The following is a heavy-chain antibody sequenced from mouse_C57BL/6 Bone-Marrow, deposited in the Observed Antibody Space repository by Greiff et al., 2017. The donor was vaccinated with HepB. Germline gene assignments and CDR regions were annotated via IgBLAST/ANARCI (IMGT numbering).Heavy chain of an antibody. CDR3: ARGPYYSNYYYYAMDY. V-gene: IGHV1-76*01. D-gene: IGHD2-5*01. CDR2: IYPGSGNT. J-gene: IGHJ4*01. Sequence: QVQLQQSGAELVRPGASVKLSCKASGYTFTDYYINWVKQRPGQGLEWIARIYPGSGNTYYNEKFKGKATLTAEKSSSTAYMQLSSLTSEDSAVYFCARGPYYSNYYYYAMDYWGQGTSVTVSS. CDR1: GYTFTDYY.